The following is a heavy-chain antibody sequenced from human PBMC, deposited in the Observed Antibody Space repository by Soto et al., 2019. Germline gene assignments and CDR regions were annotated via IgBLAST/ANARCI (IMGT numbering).Heavy chain of an antibody. CDR3: ARQGIAEARLPTRRFYYRMDV. CDR2: IYPGDSDT. Sequence: GESLKISCNGSGYSFTSYWIGWVRQMPGKGLEWMGIIYPGDSDTRYSPSFQGQVTISADKSISTAYLQWSSLKASDTAMYYCARQGIAEARLPTRRFYYRMDVWGQGTKVTVYS. D-gene: IGHD6-13*01. J-gene: IGHJ6*02. CDR1: GYSFTSYW. V-gene: IGHV5-51*01.